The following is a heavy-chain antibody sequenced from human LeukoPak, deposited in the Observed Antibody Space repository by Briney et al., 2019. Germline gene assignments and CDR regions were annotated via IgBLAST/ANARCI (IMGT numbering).Heavy chain of an antibody. CDR1: GNTFTDLS. CDR2: FDPEDVET. CDR3: ATDFYRGRQFDY. D-gene: IGHD2/OR15-2a*01. Sequence: ASVKVSCKVSGNTFTDLSMNWVRQAPGKGLEWMGGFDPEDVETIYAQKFQGRVTMTEDTSTATAYMELSSLRPDDTAVYYCATDFYRGRQFDYWGQGTLVTVYS. J-gene: IGHJ4*02. V-gene: IGHV1-24*01.